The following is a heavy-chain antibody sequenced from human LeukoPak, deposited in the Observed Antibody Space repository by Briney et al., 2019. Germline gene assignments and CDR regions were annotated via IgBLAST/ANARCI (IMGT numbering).Heavy chain of an antibody. D-gene: IGHD1-26*01. J-gene: IGHJ4*02. CDR3: ARDSGSWGNFDY. CDR2: IYYSGST. CDR1: GGSISSGDYY. V-gene: IGHV4-30-4*02. Sequence: PSETLSLTCTVSGGSISSGDYYWSWIRQPPGKGLEWIGYIYYSGSTYYNPSLKCRVTISVDTSKNQFSLKLSSVTAADTAVYYCARDSGSWGNFDYWGQGTLVTASS.